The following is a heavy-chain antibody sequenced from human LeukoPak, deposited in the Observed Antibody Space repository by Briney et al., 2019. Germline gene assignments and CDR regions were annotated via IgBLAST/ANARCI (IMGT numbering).Heavy chain of an antibody. D-gene: IGHD1-1*01. J-gene: IGHJ6*03. Sequence: GGSLRLSCAASGFTFNNYAMSWGRQAAGMRLEWLSYVRGSGGATYYAASVNSRFTISRDNSKNTVYLQMGSLRAEDTAVYYCAKNRGGTYKYYMDVWGNGTTVTVSS. CDR2: VRGSGGAT. CDR3: AKNRGGTYKYYMDV. CDR1: GFTFNNYA. V-gene: IGHV3-23*01.